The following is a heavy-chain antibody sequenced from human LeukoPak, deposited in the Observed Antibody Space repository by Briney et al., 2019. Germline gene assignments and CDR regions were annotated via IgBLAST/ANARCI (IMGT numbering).Heavy chain of an antibody. CDR1: GGSISSYY. Sequence: KPSETLSLTCTVSGGSISSYYGSWIRQPPGKGLEGIGYIYYSGSTNYNPSPESRVTISVDTPKNQFSLQLSSVTAEDTAVYYCATGGDSGHPFDYWGQGTLVTVSS. J-gene: IGHJ4*02. CDR3: ATGGDSGHPFDY. D-gene: IGHD5-12*01. V-gene: IGHV4-59*01. CDR2: IYYSGST.